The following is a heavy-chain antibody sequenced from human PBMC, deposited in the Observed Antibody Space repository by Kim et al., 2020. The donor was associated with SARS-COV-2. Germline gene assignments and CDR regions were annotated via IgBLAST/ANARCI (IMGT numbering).Heavy chain of an antibody. J-gene: IGHJ2*01. Sequence: SETLSLTCTVSGGSISSSSYYWGWIRQPPGKGLEWIGSIYYSGSTYYNPSLKSRVTISVDTSKNQFSLKLSSVTAADTAVYYCARRGIAAAGPHWWYFDLWGRGTLVTVSS. D-gene: IGHD6-13*01. V-gene: IGHV4-39*01. CDR3: ARRGIAAAGPHWWYFDL. CDR2: IYYSGST. CDR1: GGSISSSSYY.